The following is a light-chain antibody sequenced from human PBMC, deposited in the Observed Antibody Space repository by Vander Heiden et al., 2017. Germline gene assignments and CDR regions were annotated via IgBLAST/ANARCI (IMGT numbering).Light chain of an antibody. Sequence: QSVLTQPASVSGSPGQPITISCTGTNRDIGGYNYVSWYQQHPGKAPKLLIFEVASRPSGVSNRFSGSKSGNTASLTISGLQAEDESDYYCSSHSSNTIPFVFGSGTTVTVL. CDR2: EVA. V-gene: IGLV2-14*01. CDR3: SSHSSNTIPFV. CDR1: NRDIGGYNY. J-gene: IGLJ1*01.